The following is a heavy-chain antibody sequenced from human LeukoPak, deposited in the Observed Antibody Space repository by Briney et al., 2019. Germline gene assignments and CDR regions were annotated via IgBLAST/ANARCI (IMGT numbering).Heavy chain of an antibody. J-gene: IGHJ4*02. D-gene: IGHD2-2*01. V-gene: IGHV4-31*03. Sequence: SQTLSLTCTVSGGSLSSGGYYWSWLRQHPGTGLEWFGYIYYSGSTYYNPSLKSRVTISVDTSKNQFSLKLSSVSAADTAVYYCASSVVPAAYYFDYWGQGTLVTVSS. CDR1: GGSLSSGGYY. CDR2: IYYSGST. CDR3: ASSVVPAAYYFDY.